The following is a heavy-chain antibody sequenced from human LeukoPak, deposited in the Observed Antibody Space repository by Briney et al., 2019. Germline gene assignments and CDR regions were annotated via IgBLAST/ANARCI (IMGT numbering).Heavy chain of an antibody. CDR1: GFTFSDYY. CDR3: ARETSYGDYVYFDY. V-gene: IGHV3-11*04. J-gene: IGHJ4*02. CDR2: ISSSGSTI. Sequence: GGSLRLSCAASGFTFSDYYMSWIHQAPGKGLEWVSYISSSGSTIYYADSVKGRFTISRDNAKNSLYLQMNSLRAEDTAVYYCARETSYGDYVYFDYWGQGTLVTVSS. D-gene: IGHD4-17*01.